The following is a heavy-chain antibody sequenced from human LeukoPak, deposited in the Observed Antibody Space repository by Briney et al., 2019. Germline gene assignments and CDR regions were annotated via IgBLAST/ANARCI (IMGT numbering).Heavy chain of an antibody. J-gene: IGHJ4*02. CDR1: GFTFSSYA. V-gene: IGHV3-23*01. D-gene: IGHD3-10*01. CDR3: AKGGMVRGVRPLPFDY. CDR2: ISGSGGST. Sequence: GGSLRLSCAASGFTFSSYAMSWVRQAPGKGLEWVSAISGSGGSTYYADSVKGRFTISRDNSKNTLYLQMNSLRAEDTAVYYCAKGGMVRGVRPLPFDYWGQGTLATVSS.